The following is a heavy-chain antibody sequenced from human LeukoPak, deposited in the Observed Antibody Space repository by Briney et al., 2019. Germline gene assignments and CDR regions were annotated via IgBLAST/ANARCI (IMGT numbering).Heavy chain of an antibody. CDR2: IYGRGGTT. CDR1: GFTFSSYD. CDR3: ARVVGRNWYLDL. Sequence: GGSLRLSCAASGFTFSSYDMTWVRQAPGKGLEWVSGIYGRGGTTYYADSVKGRFIVSRDNSKNSLSLQMNSLRAEDTAVYYCARVVGRNWYLDLWGRGTQVTVSS. D-gene: IGHD1-14*01. J-gene: IGHJ2*01. V-gene: IGHV3-23*01.